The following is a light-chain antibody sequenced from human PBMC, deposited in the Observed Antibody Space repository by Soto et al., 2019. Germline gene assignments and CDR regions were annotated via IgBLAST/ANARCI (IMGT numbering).Light chain of an antibody. J-gene: IGKJ3*01. V-gene: IGKV1-8*01. Sequence: ALRMTQSPSSFSASTGDRVTITCRASQGISSYLAWYQQKPGKAPKLLIYAASTLQSGVPSRFSGSGSGTDLTLPMSCLQSEDVATYYCQQYSSYPLTFGPGTKVDIK. CDR3: QQYSSYPLT. CDR1: QGISSY. CDR2: AAS.